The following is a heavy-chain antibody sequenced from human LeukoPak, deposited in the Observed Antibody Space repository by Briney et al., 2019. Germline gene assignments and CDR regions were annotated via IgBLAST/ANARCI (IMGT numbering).Heavy chain of an antibody. CDR2: ISTYNGHT. D-gene: IGHD1-26*01. V-gene: IGHV1-18*01. Sequence: ASVKVSCKASGYTFTSYGISWLRQAPGQGLEWMGWISTYNGHTNYAQKLQGRVTMTADTSTSTAYMELRNLRSDDTAVYYCARGGRWELPRPYAFDIWGQGTMVTVSS. CDR3: ARGGRWELPRPYAFDI. J-gene: IGHJ3*02. CDR1: GYTFTSYG.